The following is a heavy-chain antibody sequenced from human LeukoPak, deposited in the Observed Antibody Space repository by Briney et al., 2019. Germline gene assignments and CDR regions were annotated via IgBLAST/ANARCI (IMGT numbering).Heavy chain of an antibody. CDR3: ANDGAYYDSRSDAFDI. CDR1: GFTVGSNY. CDR2: ISGSGGST. Sequence: GGSLRLSCAASGFTVGSNYMSWVRQAPGRGLEWVSAISGSGGSTYYADSVKGRFTISRDNSKNTLYLQMNSLRAEDTAVYYCANDGAYYDSRSDAFDIWGQGTMVTVSS. V-gene: IGHV3-23*01. D-gene: IGHD3-22*01. J-gene: IGHJ3*02.